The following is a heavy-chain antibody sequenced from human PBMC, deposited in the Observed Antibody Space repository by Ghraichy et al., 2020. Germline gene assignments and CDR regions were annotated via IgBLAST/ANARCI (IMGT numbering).Heavy chain of an antibody. Sequence: ASVKVSCKASGYTFIGYYMHWVRHAPGQGLEWMGRINPNSGGTSYARKFQGRVTMTRDTSISTAYMELSSLRSDDAAVYHCARDGSSTAPTSWVYYYMDVWGKGTTVTVSS. CDR3: ARDGSSTAPTSWVYYYMDV. V-gene: IGHV1-2*06. D-gene: IGHD6-6*01. J-gene: IGHJ6*03. CDR2: INPNSGGT. CDR1: GYTFIGYY.